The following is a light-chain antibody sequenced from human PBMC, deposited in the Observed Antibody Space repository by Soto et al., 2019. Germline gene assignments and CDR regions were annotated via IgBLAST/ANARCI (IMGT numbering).Light chain of an antibody. V-gene: IGKV3-20*01. CDR3: QQYRPSPAIS. J-gene: IGKJ5*01. CDR1: RSVSSNY. Sequence: VLTQSPGTLSLSPVERATLSCRASRSVSSNYLGWYQQKPVQAPRLLIYAVSTRATGIPDRFSGSGSGTDFTLTISRLEPEDSALYFCQQYRPSPAISFGQGTRLEIK. CDR2: AVS.